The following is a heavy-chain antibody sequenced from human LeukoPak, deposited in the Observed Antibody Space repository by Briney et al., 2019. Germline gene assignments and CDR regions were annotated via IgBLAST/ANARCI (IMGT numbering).Heavy chain of an antibody. CDR3: ARRTGSYYCYFDY. J-gene: IGHJ4*02. D-gene: IGHD1-26*01. CDR2: IYYSGST. V-gene: IGHV4-39*01. CDR1: GGSISSSSYY. Sequence: SETLSLTCTVSGGSISSSSYYWGWLRQPPGKGLEWVGSIYYSGSTYYNPSLKSRVTISVDTSKNQFSLKLSSVTAADTAVYYCARRTGSYYCYFDYWGQGTLVTVSS.